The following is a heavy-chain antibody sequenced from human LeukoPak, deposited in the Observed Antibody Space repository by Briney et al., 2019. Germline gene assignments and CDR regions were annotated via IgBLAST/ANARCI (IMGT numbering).Heavy chain of an antibody. CDR1: GYTFTSYG. Sequence: GASVKVSCKASGYTFTSYGISWVRQAPGQGLEWMGWISAYNGNTNYARKLQGRVTMTTDTSTSTAYMELRSLRSDDTAVYYCGREGVTMIVVAETGPDYWGQGTLVTVSS. D-gene: IGHD3-22*01. J-gene: IGHJ4*02. CDR2: ISAYNGNT. V-gene: IGHV1-18*01. CDR3: GREGVTMIVVAETGPDY.